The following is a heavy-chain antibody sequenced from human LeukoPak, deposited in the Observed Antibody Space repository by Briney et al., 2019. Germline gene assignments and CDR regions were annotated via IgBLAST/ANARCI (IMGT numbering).Heavy chain of an antibody. CDR2: IYSGGST. CDR1: GFTVSSNY. D-gene: IGHD2-2*01. V-gene: IGHV3-53*01. CDR3: ATSAVVRLFDY. J-gene: IGHJ4*02. Sequence: PGGSLRLSCEGSGFTVSSNYMSWVRQAPGKGLEWVSVIYSGGSTYYAGSVKGRFTISKDNSKNTLYLQMSSLRAEDTAVYYCATSAVVRLFDYWGQGALVTVSS.